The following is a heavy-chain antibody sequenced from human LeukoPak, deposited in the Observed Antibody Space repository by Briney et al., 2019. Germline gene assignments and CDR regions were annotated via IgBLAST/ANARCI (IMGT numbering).Heavy chain of an antibody. CDR3: ASPRGDDSGGYYTWYFHH. Sequence: ASVKVSCKASGYTFTNYDINWVRQATGQGLEWVGWMSPNSGNTGYAQRFQGRVTMTRDTSITTAYMELSSLVSEDTAVYYCASPRGDDSGGYYTWYFHHWGQGILVTVSS. CDR2: MSPNSGNT. CDR1: GYTFTNYD. V-gene: IGHV1-8*01. J-gene: IGHJ1*01. D-gene: IGHD3-22*01.